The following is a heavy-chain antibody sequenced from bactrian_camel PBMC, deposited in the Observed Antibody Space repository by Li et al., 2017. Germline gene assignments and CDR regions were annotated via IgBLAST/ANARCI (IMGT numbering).Heavy chain of an antibody. CDR2: IDADGRA. CDR1: GYSTSGSHC. D-gene: IGHD3*01. J-gene: IGHJ4*01. Sequence: HVQLVESGGGTVKPGGSLRLSCQASGYSTSGSHCMGWFRQAPGKEREGVADIDADGRARTVDSVKGRFTISKDSAKMTVILQMNSLKPEDTAMYTCAAARCYSSSPGWYDYWGQGTQVTVS. CDR3: AAARCYSSSPGWYDY. V-gene: IGHV3S53*01.